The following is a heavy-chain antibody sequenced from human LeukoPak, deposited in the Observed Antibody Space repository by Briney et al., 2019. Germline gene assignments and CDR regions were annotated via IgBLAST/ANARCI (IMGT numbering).Heavy chain of an antibody. Sequence: SETLSLTCTVSGGSISSYYWSWIRRPPGKGLEWIGYIYYSGSTNYNPSLKSRVTISVDTSKNQFSLKLSSVTAADTAVYYCARESTSHYNGDAFDIWGQGTMVTVSS. CDR3: ARESTSHYNGDAFDI. D-gene: IGHD3-9*01. J-gene: IGHJ3*02. V-gene: IGHV4-59*01. CDR2: IYYSGST. CDR1: GGSISSYY.